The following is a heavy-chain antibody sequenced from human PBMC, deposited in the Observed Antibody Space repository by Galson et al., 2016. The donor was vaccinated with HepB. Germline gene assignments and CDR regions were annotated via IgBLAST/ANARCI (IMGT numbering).Heavy chain of an antibody. CDR1: GVSMNSGNYF. Sequence: TLSLTCTVSGVSMNSGNYFWTWIRQPAGKGLEWIGRIHTGGKIDYNPSVKSRVTILLDTSKSQFSLNLSSVTAADTAVYYCARHDIWGQGTMVTVSS. D-gene: IGHD1-1*01. CDR2: IHTGGKI. CDR3: ARHDI. J-gene: IGHJ3*02. V-gene: IGHV4-61*02.